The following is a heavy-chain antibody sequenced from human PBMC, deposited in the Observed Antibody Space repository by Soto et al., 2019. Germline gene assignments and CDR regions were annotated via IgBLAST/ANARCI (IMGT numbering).Heavy chain of an antibody. CDR3: ATGQPATVTYFDS. CDR1: GFTFSTYA. Sequence: VQLVESGGGLVQPGGSLRLSCAASGFTFSTYAMSWVRQAPGKGLEWVSGISGSGGSTYYADSVKGRFTISRDKSKSMLYLRMKVLRAEDTAISYCATGQPATVTYFDSWGQGTVVTVSA. V-gene: IGHV3-23*04. D-gene: IGHD2-21*02. CDR2: ISGSGGST. J-gene: IGHJ4*02.